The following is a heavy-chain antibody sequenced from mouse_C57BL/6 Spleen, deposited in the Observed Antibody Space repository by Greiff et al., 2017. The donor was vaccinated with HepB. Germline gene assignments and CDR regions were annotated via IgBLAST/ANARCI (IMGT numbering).Heavy chain of an antibody. Sequence: QVQLQQSGAELVKPGASVKLSCKASGYTFTSYWMHWVKQRPGQGLEWIGMIHPNSGSTNYNEKFKSKATLTVDKSSSTAYMQLSSLTSEDSAVYYCARSGSSYGGFAYWGQGTLVTVSA. D-gene: IGHD1-1*01. V-gene: IGHV1-64*01. CDR1: GYTFTSYW. CDR2: IHPNSGST. CDR3: ARSGSSYGGFAY. J-gene: IGHJ3*01.